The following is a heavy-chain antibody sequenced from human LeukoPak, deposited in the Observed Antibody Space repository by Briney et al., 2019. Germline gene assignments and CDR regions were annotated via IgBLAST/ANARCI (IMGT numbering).Heavy chain of an antibody. V-gene: IGHV4-59*01. CDR1: GGSISSYY. CDR3: ARHNYDFWSGNNWFDP. J-gene: IGHJ5*02. CDR2: ISDSGST. Sequence: SETLSLTCTVSGGSISSYYWSWIRQPPGKGLEWIGYISDSGSTNYNPSLKSRVTMSVDTSKSQFSLKLSSVTAADPAVYYCARHNYDFWSGNNWFDPWGQGTLVTVSS. D-gene: IGHD3-3*01.